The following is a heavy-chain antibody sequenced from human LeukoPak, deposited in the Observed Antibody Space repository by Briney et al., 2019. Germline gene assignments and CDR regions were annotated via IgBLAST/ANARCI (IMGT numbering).Heavy chain of an antibody. CDR1: RFTFYDYA. V-gene: IGHV3-9*01. CDR2: TNWNGVNT. J-gene: IGHJ3*01. Sequence: GGSLRLSCTASRFTFYDYAMHWVPHAPGKGLEGVSGTNWNGVNTNYADSLKGRFTISRDNAKNSLYLQMNALTIDDTAFYYCAKDLGNSGHDAFDVWGPGTMVTVSS. D-gene: IGHD5-12*01. CDR3: AKDLGNSGHDAFDV.